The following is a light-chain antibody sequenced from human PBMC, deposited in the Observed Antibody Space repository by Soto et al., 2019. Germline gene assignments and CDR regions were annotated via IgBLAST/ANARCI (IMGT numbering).Light chain of an antibody. CDR2: EVT. J-gene: IGLJ1*01. CDR3: SSFSTSITPCV. CDR1: SSDIGGHNY. Sequence: QSVLTQPASVSGSPGQSITISRTGTSSDIGGHNYVSWYQQAPGKAPKLMIYEVTNRPSGVSNRFSGSKSGNTASLTISGLQPEDEADYYCSSFSTSITPCVFGTGTKVTVL. V-gene: IGLV2-14*01.